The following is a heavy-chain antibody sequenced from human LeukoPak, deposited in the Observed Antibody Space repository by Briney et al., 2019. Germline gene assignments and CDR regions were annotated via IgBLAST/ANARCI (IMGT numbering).Heavy chain of an antibody. CDR1: GGSISSYY. V-gene: IGHV4-59*01. J-gene: IGHJ5*02. CDR3: ARTRGYSYGAGVFDP. CDR2: IYYSGST. Sequence: SETLSLTCTVSGGSISSYYWSWIRQPPGKRLEWIGYIYYSGSTNYNPSLKSRVTISVDTSNNQFSLKLNSVTAADTAVYYCARTRGYSYGAGVFDPWGQGTLVTVSS. D-gene: IGHD5-18*01.